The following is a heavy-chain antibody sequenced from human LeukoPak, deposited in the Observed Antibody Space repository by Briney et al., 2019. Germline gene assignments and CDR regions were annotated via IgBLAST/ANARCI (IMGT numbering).Heavy chain of an antibody. J-gene: IGHJ3*02. CDR1: GGSISNSY. CDR3: ARGGNYYYRPSDI. V-gene: IGHV4-59*01. Sequence: SETLSLTCTVSGGSISNSYWNWIRQPPGKGLEWIGYISYNGSTDYNPSLKSRVTISVGTSKIQFSLNLSSVTAADTAVYYCARGGNYYYRPSDIWGRGTMVTVSS. CDR2: ISYNGST. D-gene: IGHD3-22*01.